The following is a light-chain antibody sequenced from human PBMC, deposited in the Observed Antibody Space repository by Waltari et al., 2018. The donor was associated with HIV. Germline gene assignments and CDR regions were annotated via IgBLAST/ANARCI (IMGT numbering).Light chain of an antibody. CDR1: RTFLYSADNSKY. CDR2: WAS. J-gene: IGKJ4*01. Sequence: IVMTQSPESLAVSLGARATTHCTFSRTFLYSADNSKYLAWYLQRPGQSPRVVLFWASTRAFGVPNRFSGSGSGTDFSLTLSSLQADDVGIYYCQQYYTVPPTFGGGTKVEI. V-gene: IGKV4-1*01. CDR3: QQYYTVPPT.